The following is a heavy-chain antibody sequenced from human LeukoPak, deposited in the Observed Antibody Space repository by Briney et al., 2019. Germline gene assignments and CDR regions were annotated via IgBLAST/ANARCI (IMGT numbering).Heavy chain of an antibody. CDR1: GFTFSSYG. CDR3: AKDLANIVGATLDY. D-gene: IGHD1-26*01. V-gene: IGHV3-30*18. Sequence: GGSLRLSCAASGFTFSSYGMHWVRQAPGKGLEWVAVISYDGSNKYYADSVKGRFTISRDNSKNTLYLQMNSLRAEDTAVYYCAKDLANIVGATLDYWGQGTLVTVSS. J-gene: IGHJ4*02. CDR2: ISYDGSNK.